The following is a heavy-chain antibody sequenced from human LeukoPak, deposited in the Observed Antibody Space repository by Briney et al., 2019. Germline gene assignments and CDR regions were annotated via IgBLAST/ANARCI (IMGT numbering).Heavy chain of an antibody. CDR1: AFTFSDYS. D-gene: IGHD7-27*01. CDR3: AREDDSWGPNNLDL. Sequence: GGSLRLSCAASAFTFSDYSMNWVRQAPGKGLEWISYIDTSSSTMYYADSVMGRFTISRDNAKESLYLQMNSLRDEDTAVYYCAREDDSWGPNNLDLWGQGTMVTISS. J-gene: IGHJ3*01. V-gene: IGHV3-48*02. CDR2: IDTSSSTM.